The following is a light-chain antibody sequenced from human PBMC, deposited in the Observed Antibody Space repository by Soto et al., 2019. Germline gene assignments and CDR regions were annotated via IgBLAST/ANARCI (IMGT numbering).Light chain of an antibody. CDR2: EVS. J-gene: IGLJ3*02. Sequence: QSVLTQPASVSGSPGQSITISCTGTNSDVGGSNYVSWYQQHPGKAPKLMIYEVSNRPSGVSNRFSGSKSGNTASLTISGLQAEDEADYYCSSYTSTNTLGVFGGGTKLTVL. CDR1: NSDVGGSNY. V-gene: IGLV2-14*01. CDR3: SSYTSTNTLGV.